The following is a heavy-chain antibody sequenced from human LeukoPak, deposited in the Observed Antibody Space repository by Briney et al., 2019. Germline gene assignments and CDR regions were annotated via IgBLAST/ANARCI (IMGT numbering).Heavy chain of an antibody. CDR1: GFTFRDYG. CDR3: AKELYYYDTSRYFDI. Sequence: GGSLRLSCAASGFTFRDYGIHWVRQAPGKGLEWVALISSEGHKIHYGDSVKGRFTNSRDNSKNMVYLQMNSLSLEDTALYYCAKELYYYDTSRYFDIWGRGTLVTVSS. J-gene: IGHJ2*01. V-gene: IGHV3-30*18. D-gene: IGHD3-22*01. CDR2: ISSEGHKI.